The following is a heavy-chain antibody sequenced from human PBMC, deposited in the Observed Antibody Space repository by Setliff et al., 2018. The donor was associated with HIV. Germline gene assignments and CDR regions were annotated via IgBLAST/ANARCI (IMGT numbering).Heavy chain of an antibody. CDR1: GGSISSGSYY. J-gene: IGHJ5*02. V-gene: IGHV4-61*02. D-gene: IGHD3-22*01. CDR2: INTSGTT. CDR3: ARQTYYYENSGHNWFDP. Sequence: SETLSLTCTVSGGSISSGSYYGSWIRQPAGKGLEWIGRINTSGTTNYNPSLKSRLTLSVDTSKNQFSLKLSSVTADDTAVYFCARQTYYYENSGHNWFDPWGQGTLVTVSS.